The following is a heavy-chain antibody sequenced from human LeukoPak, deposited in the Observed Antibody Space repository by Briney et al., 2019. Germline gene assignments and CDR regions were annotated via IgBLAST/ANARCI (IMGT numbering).Heavy chain of an antibody. CDR1: GFAFSSYS. CDR2: ISSGSSFK. CDR3: ASEYQQPLDY. V-gene: IGHV3-21*01. Sequence: GGSLRLSXAASGFAFSSYSMNSVRQAPGKGLEWSSSISSGSSFKYYADSVKGRLTISRDNAKNSLYLQMSSLRAEDTAVYYCASEYQQPLDYWGQGALVTVSS. J-gene: IGHJ4*02. D-gene: IGHD2-2*01.